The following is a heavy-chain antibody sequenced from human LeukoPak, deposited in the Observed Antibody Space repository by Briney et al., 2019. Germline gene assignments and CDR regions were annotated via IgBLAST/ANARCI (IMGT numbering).Heavy chain of an antibody. CDR2: ISAYDGHT. CDR1: AYTLSSNG. CDR3: ARHQGELRFFYYGMDV. V-gene: IGHV1-18*01. J-gene: IGHJ6*02. D-gene: IGHD1-26*01. Sequence: GASVKVSCKVFAYTLSSNGISWVRQAPGQGLEWMGWISAYDGHTNYAQKLQGRVTMTTDTATRTVYMELRSLKSDDTAVYYCARHQGELRFFYYGMDVWGQGTTVTVAS.